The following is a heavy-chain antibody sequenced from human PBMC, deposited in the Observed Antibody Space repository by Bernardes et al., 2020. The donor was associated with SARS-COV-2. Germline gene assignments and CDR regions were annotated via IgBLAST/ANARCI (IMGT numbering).Heavy chain of an antibody. CDR3: ARTLGYCSGGSCYTLNY. V-gene: IGHV3-48*04. D-gene: IGHD2-15*01. CDR1: GFTFSSYS. J-gene: IGHJ4*02. CDR2: ISSSSSTI. Sequence: GGSLRLSCAASGFTFSSYSMNWVRQAPGKGLEWVSYISSSSSTIYYADSVKGRFTISRDNAKNTLYLQMNSLRAEDTAVYYCARTLGYCSGGSCYTLNYWGQGTLVTVSS.